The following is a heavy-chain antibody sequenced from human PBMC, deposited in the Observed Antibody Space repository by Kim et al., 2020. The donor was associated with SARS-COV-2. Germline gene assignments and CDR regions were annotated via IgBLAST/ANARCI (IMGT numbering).Heavy chain of an antibody. J-gene: IGHJ6*02. CDR1: GYSSTDYW. Sequence: GESLKISCKGSGYSSTDYWIGWVRQMPGQGLEWMGIVLPRASDIRYSPSFPGQVTISADKSLNPAYLPLSGLRASDTAPYFSARHAPGTYRAAIGVWGHG. V-gene: IGHV5-51*01. D-gene: IGHD2-2*02. CDR2: VLPRASDI. CDR3: ARHAPGTYRAAIGV.